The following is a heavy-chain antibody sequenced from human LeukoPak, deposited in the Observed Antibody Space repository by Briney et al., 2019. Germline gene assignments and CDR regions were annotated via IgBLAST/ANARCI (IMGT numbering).Heavy chain of an antibody. CDR2: IYTSGST. V-gene: IGHV4-61*02. D-gene: IGHD3-10*01. Sequence: MSSETLSLTCTVSGGSISSSSYYWGWIRQPAGKGLEWIGRIYTSGSTNYNPSLKSRVTMSVDTSKNQFSLKLSSVTAADTAVYYCASSGYLMVRGVITNVDYWGQGTLVTVSS. CDR3: ASSGYLMVRGVITNVDY. J-gene: IGHJ4*02. CDR1: GGSISSSSYY.